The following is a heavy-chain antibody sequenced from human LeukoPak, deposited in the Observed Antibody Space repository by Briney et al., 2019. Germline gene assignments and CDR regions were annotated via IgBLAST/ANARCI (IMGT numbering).Heavy chain of an antibody. CDR2: ISAYNGNT. D-gene: IGHD3-9*01. V-gene: IGHV1-18*01. CDR1: GYTFTSYG. J-gene: IGHJ6*02. CDR3: ARDCSFDCLSRDYGMDV. Sequence: GASVKVSCKASGYTFTSYGISWVRQAPGQGLEWMGWISAYNGNTNYAQKLQGRVTMTTDTSTSTAYMELRSLRSDDTAVYYCARDCSFDCLSRDYGMDVWGQGTTVTVSS.